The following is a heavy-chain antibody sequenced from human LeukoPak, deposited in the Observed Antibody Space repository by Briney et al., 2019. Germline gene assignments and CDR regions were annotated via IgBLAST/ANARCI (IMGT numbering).Heavy chain of an antibody. CDR1: GFTFSSYW. J-gene: IGHJ4*02. Sequence: GGSLRLSCAASGFTFSSYWMHWVRQAPGKGLVWVSRINSDGSSTSYADSVKGRFTISRDNAKNTLYLQMNSLRAEDTAVYYCARARYNWNAFDYWGQGTLVTVSS. CDR3: ARARYNWNAFDY. CDR2: INSDGSST. V-gene: IGHV3-74*01. D-gene: IGHD1-20*01.